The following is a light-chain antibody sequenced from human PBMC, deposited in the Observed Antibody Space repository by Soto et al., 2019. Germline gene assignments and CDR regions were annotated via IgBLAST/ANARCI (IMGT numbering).Light chain of an antibody. CDR2: AAS. CDR1: QSISTY. CDR3: QPSTGIQYT. Sequence: IQLTQSPSSLSASVGDRVTITCRAGQSISTYLNWDTQKPWKATKLLTYAASSLQSGVPSRFSGSGSGTDFTLTISNLQPDYFATSDCQPSTGIQYTVGQGSKLVIK. J-gene: IGKJ2*01. V-gene: IGKV1-39*01.